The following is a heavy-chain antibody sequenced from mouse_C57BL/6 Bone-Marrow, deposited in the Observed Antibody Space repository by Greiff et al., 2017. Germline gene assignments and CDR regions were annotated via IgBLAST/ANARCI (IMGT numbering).Heavy chain of an antibody. V-gene: IGHV1-72*01. CDR2: IDPNSGGT. J-gene: IGHJ1*03. CDR1: GYTFTSYW. D-gene: IGHD2-3*01. Sequence: QVHVKQPGAELVKPGASVKLSCKASGYTFTSYWMHWVKQRPGRGLEWIGRIDPNSGGTKYNEKFKSKATLTVDKPSSTVYMQLSSLTSEDSAVYYGAREDDGYYVGWYFDVWGTGTTVTVSS. CDR3: AREDDGYYVGWYFDV.